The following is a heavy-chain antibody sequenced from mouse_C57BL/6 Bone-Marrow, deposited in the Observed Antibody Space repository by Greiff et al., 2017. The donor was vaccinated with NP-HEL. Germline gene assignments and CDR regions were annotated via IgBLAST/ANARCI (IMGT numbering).Heavy chain of an antibody. CDR3: VRDRKYYGSSPHFDY. Sequence: DVLGVESGGGLVQPKGSLKLSCAASGFTFNTYAMHWVRQAPGKGLEWVARIRSKSSNYATYYAVSVKDRFTISRDDSHSMLYLHMNNLKTEETAMDYCVRDRKYYGSSPHFDYWGQGTTLTVSS. CDR2: IRSKSSNYAT. CDR1: GFTFNTYA. D-gene: IGHD1-1*01. V-gene: IGHV10-3*01. J-gene: IGHJ2*01.